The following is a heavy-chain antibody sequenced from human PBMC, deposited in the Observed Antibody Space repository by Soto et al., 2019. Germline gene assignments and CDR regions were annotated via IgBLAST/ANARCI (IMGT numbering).Heavy chain of an antibody. V-gene: IGHV4-30-4*01. J-gene: IGHJ4*02. CDR3: AGGPSGDQVHY. CDR1: GGSITSDYSC. D-gene: IGHD7-27*01. CDR2: IVDSGTT. Sequence: QVQLQESGPGLVKPSQTLSLTCTVSGGSITSDYSCWSWIRQPPGEGLEWIGHIVDSGTTYTNPSRSRQVALSLDTSKTPYSLTLSSVTAADAAVYSSAGGPSGDQVHYWGQGALVTVSS.